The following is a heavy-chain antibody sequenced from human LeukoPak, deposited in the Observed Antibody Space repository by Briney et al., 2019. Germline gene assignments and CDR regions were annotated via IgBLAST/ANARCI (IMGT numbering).Heavy chain of an antibody. CDR2: IYYSGST. Sequence: SETLSLTCTVSGGSISSYYWNWIRQPPGKGLEWIGYIYYSGSTNYNPSLKSRVTISVDTSKNQFSLKLSSVTAADTAVCYCARDDYGEYGYFDLWGRGTLVTVSS. J-gene: IGHJ2*01. CDR3: ARDDYGEYGYFDL. V-gene: IGHV4-59*01. CDR1: GGSISSYY. D-gene: IGHD4-17*01.